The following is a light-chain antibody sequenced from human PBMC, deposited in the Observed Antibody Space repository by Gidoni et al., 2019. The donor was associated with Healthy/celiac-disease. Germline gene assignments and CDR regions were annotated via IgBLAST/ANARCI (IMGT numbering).Light chain of an antibody. CDR1: QSVSSY. J-gene: IGKJ2*01. CDR2: DAS. CDR3: QQGT. V-gene: IGKV3-11*01. Sequence: EIVLTQSPATLSLSPGERATLSCRASQSVSSYLAWYQQKPGQAPRLLIYDASNRATGIPARFSGSGSGTDFTLTISSREPEDFAVYYCQQGTFGQGTKLEIK.